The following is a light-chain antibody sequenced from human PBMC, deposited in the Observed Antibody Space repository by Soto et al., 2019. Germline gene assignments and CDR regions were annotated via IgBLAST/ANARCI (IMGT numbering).Light chain of an antibody. CDR1: SSNIGAGYD. J-gene: IGLJ3*02. V-gene: IGLV1-40*01. Sequence: QPVLTQPPSVSGAPGQRVTISCTGSSSNIGAGYDVHWYQQLPGTAPKLLIYGNSNRPSGVPDRFSGSKSGTSASLAITGLRAEDEADYYCPSYDSSLSGWVFGGGTKVTVL. CDR3: PSYDSSLSGWV. CDR2: GNS.